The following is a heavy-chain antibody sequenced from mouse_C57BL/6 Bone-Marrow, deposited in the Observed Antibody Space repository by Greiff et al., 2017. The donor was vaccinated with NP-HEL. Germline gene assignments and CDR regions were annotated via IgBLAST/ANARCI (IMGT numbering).Heavy chain of an antibody. CDR2: IDPSDSYT. CDR3: ARGSAYDYDDGGGFDY. J-gene: IGHJ2*01. D-gene: IGHD2-4*01. CDR1: GYTFTSYW. Sequence: QVQLQQPGAELVRPGTSVKLSCKASGYTFTSYWMHWVKQRPGQGLEWIGVIDPSDSYTNYNQKFKGKATLTVDTSSSTAYMQLSSLTSEDSAVYYCARGSAYDYDDGGGFDYWGQGTTLTVSS. V-gene: IGHV1-59*01.